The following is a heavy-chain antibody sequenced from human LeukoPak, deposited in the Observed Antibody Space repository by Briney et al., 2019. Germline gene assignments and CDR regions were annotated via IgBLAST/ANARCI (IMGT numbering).Heavy chain of an antibody. Sequence: PGGSLRLSCAASGFTFSNYSMSWVRQAPGKGLEWVSSISGSDTSTYYADSVKGRFTISRDNSKNTLELQMNSLRAEDTAVYYCMKARCASTSSCYNYWGQGSLVTVPS. CDR1: GFTFSNYS. V-gene: IGHV3-23*01. CDR2: ISGSDTST. D-gene: IGHD2-2*02. CDR3: MKARCASTSSCYNY. J-gene: IGHJ4*02.